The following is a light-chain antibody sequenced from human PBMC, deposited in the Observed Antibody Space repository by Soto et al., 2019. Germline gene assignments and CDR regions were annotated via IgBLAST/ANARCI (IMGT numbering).Light chain of an antibody. Sequence: DIQMTQSPSSLSASLGDRVTITCRASQSINNYLNWYQQEEGKAPTLLIYAATSLQSGVPSRFSGSGSGTEFTLTISSLQPGDFATYYCQQSYNSPYTFGLGTKLEIK. CDR2: AAT. J-gene: IGKJ2*01. CDR1: QSINNY. CDR3: QQSYNSPYT. V-gene: IGKV1-39*01.